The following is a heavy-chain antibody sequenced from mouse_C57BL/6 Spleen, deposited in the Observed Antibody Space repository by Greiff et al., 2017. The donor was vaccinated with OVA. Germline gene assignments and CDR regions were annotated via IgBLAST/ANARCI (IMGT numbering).Heavy chain of an antibody. J-gene: IGHJ4*01. CDR3: AREVVAPYYAMDY. Sequence: QVQLKESGPELVKPGASVKISCKASGYAFSSSWMNWVKQRPGKGLEWIGRIYPGDGDTNYNGKFKGKATLTADKSSSTAYMQLSSLTSEDSAVYFCAREVVAPYYAMDYWGQGTSVTVSS. CDR2: IYPGDGDT. D-gene: IGHD1-1*01. CDR1: GYAFSSSW. V-gene: IGHV1-82*01.